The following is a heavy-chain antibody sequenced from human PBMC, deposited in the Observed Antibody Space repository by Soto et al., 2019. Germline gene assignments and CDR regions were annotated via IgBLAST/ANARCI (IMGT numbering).Heavy chain of an antibody. D-gene: IGHD3-3*01. CDR1: GFTFSSNS. CDR3: ARDPAGDDFWSGYWFDP. J-gene: IGHJ5*02. V-gene: IGHV3-21*01. CDR2: ISSSSSYI. Sequence: PGGSMRLSCAASGFTFSSNSMNWVRQAPGKGLEWVSSISSSSSYIYYADSVTGRFTISRDNAKNSLYLQMNSLRAEDTAVYYCARDPAGDDFWSGYWFDPWGQGTLVTVSS.